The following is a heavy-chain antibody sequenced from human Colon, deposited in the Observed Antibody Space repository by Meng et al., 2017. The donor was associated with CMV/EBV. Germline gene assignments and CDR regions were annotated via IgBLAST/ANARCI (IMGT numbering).Heavy chain of an antibody. V-gene: IGHV3-74*01. D-gene: IGHD3-9*01. J-gene: IGHJ4*02. CDR1: GFIFSNYW. CDR3: ARDIFWGQSDY. CDR2: IKNDGSTT. Sequence: EVTLVDAGGGVVQPGGSLTLSCEVSGFIFSNYWMHWVRQAPGKGLVWISRIKNDGSTTGYADSVKGRFTISRDNAKNTLYLQMNSLRAEDTAMYYCARDIFWGQSDYWGQGTLVTVSS.